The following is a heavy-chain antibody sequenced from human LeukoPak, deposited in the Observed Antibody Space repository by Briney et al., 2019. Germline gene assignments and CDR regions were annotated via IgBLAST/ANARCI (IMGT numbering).Heavy chain of an antibody. D-gene: IGHD1-26*01. CDR1: GGSISSYY. Sequence: XETLSLTCTVSGGSISSYYWSWIRQPPGKGLEWIGYIYYSGSTNYNPSLKSRVTISVDTSKNQFSLKLSSVTAADTAVYYCARFSGSYYSLFDYWGQGTLVTVSS. J-gene: IGHJ4*02. CDR2: IYYSGST. V-gene: IGHV4-59*01. CDR3: ARFSGSYYSLFDY.